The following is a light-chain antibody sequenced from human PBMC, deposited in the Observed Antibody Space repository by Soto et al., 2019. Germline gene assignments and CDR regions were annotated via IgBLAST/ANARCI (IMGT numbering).Light chain of an antibody. CDR2: GAS. CDR3: QQYGSSPLT. J-gene: IGKJ4*01. CDR1: QSVSSSY. Sequence: EIVLTQSPGTLSLSPGERATLSCRASQSVSSSYLAWYQQKPGQAPRLLIYGASSRATGIPERFRGSGSGTDFTLTISRLEPEDFAVDYCQQYGSSPLTFGGGTKVEIK. V-gene: IGKV3-20*01.